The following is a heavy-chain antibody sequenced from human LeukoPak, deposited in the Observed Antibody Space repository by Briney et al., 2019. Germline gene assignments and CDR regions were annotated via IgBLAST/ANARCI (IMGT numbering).Heavy chain of an antibody. Sequence: ASVKVSCKASGYTFTNYGISWVRQAPGHGLEWMGWISAYNGNTKNAQKVQGRVTLTTDTSTSTACMELRRLRSDDTAVYYCARGGTFYYDSSAYYWGQGTLVTVSS. V-gene: IGHV1-18*01. CDR2: ISAYNGNT. D-gene: IGHD3-22*01. J-gene: IGHJ4*02. CDR3: ARGGTFYYDSSAYY. CDR1: GYTFTNYG.